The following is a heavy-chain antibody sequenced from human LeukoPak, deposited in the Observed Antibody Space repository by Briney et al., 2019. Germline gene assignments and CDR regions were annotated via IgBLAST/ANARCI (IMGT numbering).Heavy chain of an antibody. Sequence: SETLSLTCTVSGGSISSYYWSWIRQPPGKGLEWIGYIYTSGSTNYNPSLKSRVTISVDTSKNQFSLKLSSVTAADTAVYYCARMMYYYDSSGYYKSEGYFQHSGQGTLVAVSS. CDR2: IYTSGST. J-gene: IGHJ1*01. CDR1: GGSISSYY. V-gene: IGHV4-4*09. CDR3: ARMMYYYDSSGYYKSEGYFQH. D-gene: IGHD3-22*01.